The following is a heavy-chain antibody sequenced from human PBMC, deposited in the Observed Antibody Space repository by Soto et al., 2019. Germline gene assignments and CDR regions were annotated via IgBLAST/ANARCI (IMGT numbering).Heavy chain of an antibody. CDR3: ARWPQLEPRFDY. CDR2: IYYSGST. D-gene: IGHD1-1*01. CDR1: GGSISSGGYY. J-gene: IGHJ4*02. Sequence: QVQLPESGPGLVKPSQPLYLTCTVSGGSISSGGYYWSWIRQHPGKGLEWIGYIYYSGSTYYNPSLKSRVTISVDTSKNQFSLKLSSVTAADTAVYYCARWPQLEPRFDYWGQGTLVTVSS. V-gene: IGHV4-31*03.